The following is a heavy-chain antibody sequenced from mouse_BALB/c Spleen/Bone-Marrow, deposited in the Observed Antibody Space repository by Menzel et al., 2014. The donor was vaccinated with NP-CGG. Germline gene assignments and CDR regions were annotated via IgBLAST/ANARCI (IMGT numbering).Heavy chain of an antibody. Sequence: EVQGVESGGGLVQPGGSRKLSCAASGFTFSSFGMHWVRQAPEKGLEWVAYISSGSSTIYYADTVKGRFTISRDNPKSTRFLQMTSLRSEDTAMYYCARYYGNYSGYFDVWGAGTTVTVSS. D-gene: IGHD2-1*01. CDR3: ARYYGNYSGYFDV. J-gene: IGHJ1*01. CDR1: GFTFSSFG. CDR2: ISSGSSTI. V-gene: IGHV5-17*02.